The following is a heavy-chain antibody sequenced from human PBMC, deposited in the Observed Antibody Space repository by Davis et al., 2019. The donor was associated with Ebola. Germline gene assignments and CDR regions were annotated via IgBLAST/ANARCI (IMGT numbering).Heavy chain of an antibody. CDR2: ISGSGGRT. D-gene: IGHD6-19*01. J-gene: IGHJ4*02. CDR3: ARARISGWEAVVFFDQ. Sequence: GESLKISCAASGFTFGSYVMSWVRQAPGKGLEWVSAISGSGGRTYYADSVKGRFTISRDNSKNTLYLQMNTLRAEDTAVYYCARARISGWEAVVFFDQWGQGTLVTVSS. V-gene: IGHV3-23*01. CDR1: GFTFGSYV.